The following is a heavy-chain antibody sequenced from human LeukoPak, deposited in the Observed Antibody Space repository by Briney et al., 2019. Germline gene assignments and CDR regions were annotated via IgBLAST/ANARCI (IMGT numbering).Heavy chain of an antibody. CDR3: ARLEYYYDSSGYYGMDV. D-gene: IGHD3-22*01. Sequence: ASVKVSCKASGYTFTSYDINWVRQATGQGLEWMGWMNPNSGNTGYAQKFQGRVTMTRNTSISTAYMELSSLRSEDTAVYYCARLEYYYDSSGYYGMDVWGQGTTVTVSS. CDR1: GYTFTSYD. CDR2: MNPNSGNT. V-gene: IGHV1-8*01. J-gene: IGHJ6*02.